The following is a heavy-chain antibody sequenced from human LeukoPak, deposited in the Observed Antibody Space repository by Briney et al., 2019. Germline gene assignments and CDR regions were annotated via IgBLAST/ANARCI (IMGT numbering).Heavy chain of an antibody. CDR2: ISAYNSNT. Sequence: ASVKVSCKASGYTFTSYGISWARQAPGQGLEWMGWISAYNSNTNYAQKLQGRVTMTTDTSTSTAYMELRSLRSDDTAVYYCARGEERANYYYYYGMDVWGQGTTVTVSS. D-gene: IGHD1-26*01. J-gene: IGHJ6*02. CDR1: GYTFTSYG. CDR3: ARGEERANYYYYYGMDV. V-gene: IGHV1-18*01.